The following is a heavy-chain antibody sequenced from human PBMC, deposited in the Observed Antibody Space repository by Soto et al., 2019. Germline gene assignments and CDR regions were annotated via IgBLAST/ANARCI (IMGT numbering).Heavy chain of an antibody. CDR2: MYSSGTT. CDR1: GFSVSSNF. V-gene: IGHV3-53*01. CDR3: ASSSRKDYNFAIDT. Sequence: PGGSLRLSCAVSGFSVSSNFMGWVRQAPGKGLEWVSVMYSSGTTHDADSVRGRFTISRDNSKNTVYLELNSLRVDDTAVYYCASSSRKDYNFAIDTWGQGTTVTVSS. J-gene: IGHJ6*02. D-gene: IGHD6-6*01.